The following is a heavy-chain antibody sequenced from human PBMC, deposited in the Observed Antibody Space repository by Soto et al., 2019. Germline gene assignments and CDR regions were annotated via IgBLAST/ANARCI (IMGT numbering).Heavy chain of an antibody. J-gene: IGHJ4*02. V-gene: IGHV4-39*01. CDR3: ARVRSASFDY. CDR1: VGSFSSSSYY. Sequence: HLQLQESGPGLVKPSGTLSLPCTVSVGSFSSSSYYWGGFRQPPGKGLEGIGSIYYSGSTYYNPSLKSRVTISVDTSKNQFSLKLSSVTAADTAVYYCARVRSASFDYWGQGTLVTVSS. CDR2: IYYSGST.